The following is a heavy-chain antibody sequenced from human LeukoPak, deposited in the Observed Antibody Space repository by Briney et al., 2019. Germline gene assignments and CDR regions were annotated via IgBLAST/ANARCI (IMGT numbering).Heavy chain of an antibody. J-gene: IGHJ4*02. CDR1: GLTFSNFP. CDR2: IQDDGATT. Sequence: GGSLRLSCAASGLTFSNFPMHWVRQAPGKGLEWVALIQDDGATTKYADSVRGRFTISRDNSKSTVYLQMNSLKPDDTAVYYCATQSITLVVVISPFDYWGQGTLVTVSS. V-gene: IGHV3-30*02. CDR3: ATQSITLVVVISPFDY. D-gene: IGHD3-22*01.